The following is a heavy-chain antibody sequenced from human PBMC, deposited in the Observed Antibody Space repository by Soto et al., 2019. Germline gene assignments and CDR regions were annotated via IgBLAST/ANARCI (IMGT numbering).Heavy chain of an antibody. CDR1: GFTLSDHY. J-gene: IGHJ4*02. CDR2: SRDKPQGYST. V-gene: IGHV3-72*01. D-gene: IGHD3-22*01. CDR3: VRATYFSDSSGYTRCLDY. Sequence: GGSLRLSXAVSGFTLSDHYIDWVRQAPGKGLEWVGRSRDKPQGYSTAYAASVKGRFTTSRDESKNSAYLQMNSLKTEDTAVYYCVRATYFSDSSGYTRCLDYWGQGTLVTVSS.